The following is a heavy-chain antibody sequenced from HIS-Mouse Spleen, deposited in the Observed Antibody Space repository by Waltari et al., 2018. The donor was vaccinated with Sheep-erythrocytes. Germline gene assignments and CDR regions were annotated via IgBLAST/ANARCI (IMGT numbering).Heavy chain of an antibody. CDR3: ARDYYDSSGYSNWFDP. D-gene: IGHD3-22*01. CDR1: GYTFTSYY. J-gene: IGHJ5*02. V-gene: IGHV1-46*03. Sequence: QVQLVQSGAEVKKPGASVKVSCKASGYTFTSYYMHWVRQAPGQGLEWMGRINPSGGSTSYAQKFQGRVTMTRDTSTSTVYMELSSLRSEDTAVYYCARDYYDSSGYSNWFDPWGQGTLVTVSS. CDR2: INPSGGST.